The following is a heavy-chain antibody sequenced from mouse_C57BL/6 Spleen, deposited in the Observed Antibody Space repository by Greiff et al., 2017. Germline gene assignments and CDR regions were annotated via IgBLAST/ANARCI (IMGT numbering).Heavy chain of an antibody. J-gene: IGHJ3*01. CDR2: IYPGSGST. CDR1: GYTFTSYW. Sequence: QVQLKQPGAELVKPGASVKMSCKASGYTFTSYWITWVKQRPGQGLEWIGDIYPGSGSTNYTEKFKRKATLTVDTSSSTAYMQLSSLTSEDAAVYYCAREYDYPWFAYWGQGTLVTVSA. CDR3: AREYDYPWFAY. V-gene: IGHV1-55*01. D-gene: IGHD2-4*01.